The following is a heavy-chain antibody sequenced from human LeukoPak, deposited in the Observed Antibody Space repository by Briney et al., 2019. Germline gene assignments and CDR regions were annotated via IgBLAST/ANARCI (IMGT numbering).Heavy chain of an antibody. CDR2: ISGSGDST. Sequence: GGSLRLSCAASGFTFSSYAMSWVRQAPGKGLEWVSAISGSGDSTYYGDSVKGRFTISRDNSKNTLYLQMNSLRAEDTAVYYCAKGGVATLVRGLFDHWGQGTLVTVSS. D-gene: IGHD3-10*01. J-gene: IGHJ4*02. CDR1: GFTFSSYA. V-gene: IGHV3-23*01. CDR3: AKGGVATLVRGLFDH.